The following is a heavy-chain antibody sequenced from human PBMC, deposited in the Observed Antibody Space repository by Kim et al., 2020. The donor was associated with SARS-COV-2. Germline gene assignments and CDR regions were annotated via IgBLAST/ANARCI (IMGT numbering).Heavy chain of an antibody. D-gene: IGHD1-7*01. J-gene: IGHJ4*02. V-gene: IGHV3-30-3*01. CDR1: GFTFSSYA. CDR2: ISYDGSNK. Sequence: GGSLRLSCAASGFTFSSYAMHWVRQAPGKGLEWVAVISYDGSNKYYADSVKGRFTISRDNSKNTLYLQMNSLRAEDTAVYYCARTSGDWNYDLFYWGQGTLVTVSS. CDR3: ARTSGDWNYDLFY.